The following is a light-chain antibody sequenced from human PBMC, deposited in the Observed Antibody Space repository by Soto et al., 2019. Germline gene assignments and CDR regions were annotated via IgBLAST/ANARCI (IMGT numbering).Light chain of an antibody. CDR3: QQYCSSPPHT. V-gene: IGKV3-20*01. J-gene: IGKJ2*01. Sequence: EIVLTQSPGTLSLSPGERATLSCRASQSVSSSYLAWYQQKPGQAPRLLIYGASSRATGIPDRFSGSGSGTDFTLTISRLEPEDFGVYYCQQYCSSPPHTFGQGTKLEIK. CDR2: GAS. CDR1: QSVSSSY.